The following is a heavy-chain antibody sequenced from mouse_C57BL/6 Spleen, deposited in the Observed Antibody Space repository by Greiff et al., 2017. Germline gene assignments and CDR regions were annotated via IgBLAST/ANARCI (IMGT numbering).Heavy chain of an antibody. Sequence: QVQLQQSGAELVRPGASVKLSCKASGYTFTDYYINWVKQRPGQGLEWIARIYPGSGNTYYNEKFKGKATLTAEKSSSTAYMQLSSLTSEDSAVYFCARDGGLRREEFFDYWGQGTTLTVSS. D-gene: IGHD2-4*01. CDR3: ARDGGLRREEFFDY. V-gene: IGHV1-76*01. CDR2: IYPGSGNT. J-gene: IGHJ2*01. CDR1: GYTFTDYY.